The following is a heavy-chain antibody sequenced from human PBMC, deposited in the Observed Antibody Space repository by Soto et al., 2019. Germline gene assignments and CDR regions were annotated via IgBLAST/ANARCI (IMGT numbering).Heavy chain of an antibody. CDR3: ARDRRGGSGYGTRDY. CDR2: IYTSVST. V-gene: IGHV4-4*07. D-gene: IGHD5-12*01. J-gene: IGHJ4*02. Sequence: HVQLPESGPGLVKPSETLSLTCTVSGGSISSYYWSWIRQPAGQGLEWIGRIYTSVSTNYNPSLKSRVTMSVDTSKNQFSLQLSSVNAADTAVYYCARDRRGGSGYGTRDYWGQGTLVTVSS. CDR1: GGSISSYY.